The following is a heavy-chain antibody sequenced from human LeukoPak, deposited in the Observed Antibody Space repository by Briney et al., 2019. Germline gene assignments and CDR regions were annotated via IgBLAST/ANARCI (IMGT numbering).Heavy chain of an antibody. CDR3: AKSHNWNYALDY. J-gene: IGHJ4*02. Sequence: GGSLRLSCAASGFTFDDYTMHWVRQAPGKGLEWVSLISWDGGSTYYADSVKGRFTIFRDNSKNSLYLQMNSLRTEDTALYYCAKSHNWNYALDYWGQGTLVTVSS. CDR1: GFTFDDYT. V-gene: IGHV3-43*01. CDR2: ISWDGGST. D-gene: IGHD1-7*01.